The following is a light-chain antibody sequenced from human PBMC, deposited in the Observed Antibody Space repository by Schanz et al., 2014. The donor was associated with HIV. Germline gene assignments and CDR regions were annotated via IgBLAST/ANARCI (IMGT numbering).Light chain of an antibody. CDR2: SNN. CDR3: AVWDDSLDGWV. CDR1: SSNAGSNT. Sequence: QSVLTQPPSASGTPGQRVTISCSGSSSNAGSNTVSWYQQLPGTAPKLLIYSNNQRPSGVPGRLSGSKSGTSASLAISGLQSEDEADYYCAVWDDSLDGWVFGGGTKLTVL. J-gene: IGLJ3*02. V-gene: IGLV1-44*01.